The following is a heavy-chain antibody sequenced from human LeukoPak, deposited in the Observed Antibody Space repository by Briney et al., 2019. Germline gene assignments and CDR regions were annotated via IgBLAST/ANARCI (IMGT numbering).Heavy chain of an antibody. D-gene: IGHD6-13*01. CDR3: AKGGSSHFDY. CDR2: INTDGSIT. CDR1: GFTFSSYW. J-gene: IGHJ4*02. Sequence: GGSLRLSCAASGFTFSSYWMHWVRQAPGKGLVWVARINTDGSITSYADSVKGRFTISRDNTKNTLYLQMNSLRAEDTAVYYCAKGGSSHFDYWGQGTLVIVSS. V-gene: IGHV3-74*01.